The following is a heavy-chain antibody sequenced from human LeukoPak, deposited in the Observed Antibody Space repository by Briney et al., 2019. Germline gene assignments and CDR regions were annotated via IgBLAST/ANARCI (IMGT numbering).Heavy chain of an antibody. CDR1: GGSISSSNW. D-gene: IGHD3-22*01. V-gene: IGHV4-4*02. CDR3: ASVYDSSGYYQIDDAFDI. CDR2: IYHSGST. J-gene: IGHJ3*02. Sequence: SETLSLTCAVSGGSISSSNWWSWVRQPPGKGLEWIGEIYHSGSTNYNPSLKSRVTISVDKSKDQSSLKQSSVTAADTAVYYCASVYDSSGYYQIDDAFDIWGQGTMVTVSS.